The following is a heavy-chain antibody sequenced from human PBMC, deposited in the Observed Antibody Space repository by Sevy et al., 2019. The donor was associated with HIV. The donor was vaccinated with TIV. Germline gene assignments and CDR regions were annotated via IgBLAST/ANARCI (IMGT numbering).Heavy chain of an antibody. J-gene: IGHJ4*02. CDR2: IYSGGNT. CDR3: ARVGFDSSGYYNRGGYFDY. D-gene: IGHD3-22*01. CDR1: GFTVSSNY. V-gene: IGHV3-53*01. Sequence: GSLRLSCAASGFTVSSNYMSWVRQAPGKGLEWVSVIYSGGNTYYTDSVKGRFTISRDNSKNTLYLQMNSLRAEDTAVYDCARVGFDSSGYYNRGGYFDYWGQGTLVTVSS.